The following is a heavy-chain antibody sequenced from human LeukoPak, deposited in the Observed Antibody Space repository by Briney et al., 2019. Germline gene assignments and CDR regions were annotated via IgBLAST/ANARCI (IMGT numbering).Heavy chain of an antibody. CDR2: ISTTGNI. CDR3: AREIEMATQFDY. CDR1: GGSISTHY. V-gene: IGHV4-4*07. D-gene: IGHD5-24*01. J-gene: IGHJ4*02. Sequence: SESLSLTCTVSGGSISTHYWSWIRQPAGKGLEWIGRISTTGNINYNPSLKSRVTMSLDTSKNYFSLKLSSVTAADTAVYYCAREIEMATQFDYWGQGTLVTVSS.